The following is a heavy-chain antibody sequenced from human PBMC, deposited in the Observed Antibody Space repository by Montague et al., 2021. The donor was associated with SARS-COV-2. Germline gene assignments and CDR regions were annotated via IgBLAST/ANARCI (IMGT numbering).Heavy chain of an antibody. CDR3: ARHLPGIVVAEPAAADY. J-gene: IGHJ4*02. CDR1: IRSSTYY. CDR2: IYPGGKM. Sequence: SETLSLTCTVSIRSSTYYWAWIRQPPGKGLEWFGSIYPGGKMFYNSSLKSRVTMSIDTSENQFSLNLNSVTAADTAVYYCARHLPGIVVAEPAAADYWGQGTLVTVSS. D-gene: IGHD6-19*01. V-gene: IGHV4-39*01.